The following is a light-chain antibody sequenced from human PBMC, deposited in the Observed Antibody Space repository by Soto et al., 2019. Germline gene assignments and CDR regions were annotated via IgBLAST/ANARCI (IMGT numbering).Light chain of an antibody. V-gene: IGKV2-28*01. Sequence: DIVMTQSPLSLPVTPGEPASISCRSSQSLLHSNGYSYLDWYLQKPGQSPQLLIYLVSNRASGVPDRFSGSASGTDFTLKISRVEAEDVGVYYCMQTLQTPWTFGQGTKVEIK. J-gene: IGKJ1*01. CDR1: QSLLHSNGYSY. CDR2: LVS. CDR3: MQTLQTPWT.